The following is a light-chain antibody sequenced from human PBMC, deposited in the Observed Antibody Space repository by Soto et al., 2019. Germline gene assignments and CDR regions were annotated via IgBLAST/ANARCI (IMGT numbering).Light chain of an antibody. CDR3: QQRSNWPWT. CDR2: DAS. Sequence: ETVLTQSPGTLSLSPGESATLSCRARQSVSSSYLAWYQQKPGQAPRLLSYDASNRATGIPARFSGSGSGTDFTLTITSLEPEDFAVYYCQQRSNWPWTFGQGTKVDIK. J-gene: IGKJ1*01. CDR1: QSVSSSY. V-gene: IGKV3-11*01.